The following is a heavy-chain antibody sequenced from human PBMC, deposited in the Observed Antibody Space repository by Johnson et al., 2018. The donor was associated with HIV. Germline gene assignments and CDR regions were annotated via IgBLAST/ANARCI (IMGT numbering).Heavy chain of an antibody. CDR2: IYSGGST. CDR1: GFTFSSYG. J-gene: IGHJ3*02. CDR3: AKDQGYWGDDAFDI. D-gene: IGHD7-27*01. Sequence: QVQLVESGGGVVQPGSSLRLSCAASGFTFSSYGMHWVRQAPGKGLEWVAVIYSGGSTYYADSVKGRFTISRDNSKNTLYLQMNSQRAEDTAVYYCAKDQGYWGDDAFDIWGQGTMVTVSA. V-gene: IGHV3-NL1*01.